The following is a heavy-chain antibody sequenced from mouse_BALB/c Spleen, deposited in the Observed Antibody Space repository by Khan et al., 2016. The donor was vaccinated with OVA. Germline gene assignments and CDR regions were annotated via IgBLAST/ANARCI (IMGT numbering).Heavy chain of an antibody. J-gene: IGHJ3*01. D-gene: IGHD3-1*01. CDR1: GYSITSGYF. Sequence: EVQLQESGPGLVKPSQSLSLTCSVTGYSITSGYFWNWIRQFPGNNLEWMGYIRYDGNSDYNPSLKNRISITRDTSKNQFFLNLNSVTPEDTATXLSARGGSSGPAWFAYWGQGTLVTVSA. CDR3: ARGGSSGPAWFAY. V-gene: IGHV3-6*02. CDR2: IRYDGNS.